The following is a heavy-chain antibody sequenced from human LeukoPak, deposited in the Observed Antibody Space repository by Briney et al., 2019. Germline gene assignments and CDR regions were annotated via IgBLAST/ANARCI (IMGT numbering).Heavy chain of an antibody. J-gene: IGHJ4*02. CDR2: ISYDGSNK. D-gene: IGHD2-15*01. V-gene: IGHV3-30*01. CDR3: ARGYCSGGSCYRTPFDY. Sequence: PGGSLRLSCAASGFTFSSYAMHWVRQAPGKGLEWVAVISYDGSNKYYADSVKGRFTISGDNSKNTLYLQMNSLRAEDTAVYYCARGYCSGGSCYRTPFDYWGQGTLVTVSS. CDR1: GFTFSSYA.